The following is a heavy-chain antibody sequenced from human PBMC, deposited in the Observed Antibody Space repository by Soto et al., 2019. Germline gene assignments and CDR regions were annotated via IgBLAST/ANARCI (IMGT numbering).Heavy chain of an antibody. CDR2: IRNKDRGYTT. CDR3: SDLGTWFGP. J-gene: IGHJ5*02. Sequence: EEQLAESGGGLVQPGGSLRLSCAGSGSSFNDHYIDWVRQAPGKGLEWIGQIRNKDRGYTTEYAASVRGRFTISRDDSSNSLYLHMTSLKTEDTAVYYCSDLGTWFGPWGQGTLVTVSS. V-gene: IGHV3-72*01. CDR1: GSSFNDHY.